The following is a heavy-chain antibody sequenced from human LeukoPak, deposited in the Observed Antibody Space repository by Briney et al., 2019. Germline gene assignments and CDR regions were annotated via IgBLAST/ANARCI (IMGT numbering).Heavy chain of an antibody. D-gene: IGHD6-13*01. CDR2: ISSSSSYI. J-gene: IGHJ4*02. Sequence: GGSLRLSCAASGFTVSNNYMNWVRQAPGKGLEWVSSISSSSSYIYYADSVKGRFTISRDNAKNSLYLQMNSLRAEDTAVYYCARDRDRVAAAGISPFDYWGQGTLVTVSS. CDR3: ARDRDRVAAAGISPFDY. V-gene: IGHV3-21*01. CDR1: GFTVSNNY.